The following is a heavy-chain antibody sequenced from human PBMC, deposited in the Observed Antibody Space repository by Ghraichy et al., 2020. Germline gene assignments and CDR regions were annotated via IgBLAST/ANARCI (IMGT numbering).Heavy chain of an antibody. J-gene: IGHJ3*02. CDR3: VRDNSVYDFWSGAPSYGLDI. Sequence: GGSLRLSCAASGFTFSSNRMNWVRQAPGKGLEWVSSISSGSSYIYYADSVEGRFTISGDNAKKSLYLQMNSLRAEDTAVYYCVRDNSVYDFWSGAPSYGLDIWGQGAMVTVSS. V-gene: IGHV3-21*01. D-gene: IGHD3-3*01. CDR2: ISSGSSYI. CDR1: GFTFSSNR.